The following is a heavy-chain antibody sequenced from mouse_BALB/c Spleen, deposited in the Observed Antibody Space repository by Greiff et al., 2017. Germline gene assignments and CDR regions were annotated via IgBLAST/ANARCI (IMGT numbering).Heavy chain of an antibody. CDR3: AYRYDFAY. J-gene: IGHJ3*01. CDR2: ISSGSSTI. CDR1: GFTFSSFG. D-gene: IGHD2-14*01. Sequence: EVKVEESGGGLVQPGGSRKLSCAASGFTFSSFGMHWVRQAPEKGLEWVAYISSGSSTIYYADTVKGRFTISRDNPKNTLFLQMTSLRSEDTAMYYCAYRYDFAYWGQGTLVTVSA. V-gene: IGHV5-17*02.